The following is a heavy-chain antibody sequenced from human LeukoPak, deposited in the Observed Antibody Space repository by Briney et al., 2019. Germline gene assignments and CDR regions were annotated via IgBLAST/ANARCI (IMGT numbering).Heavy chain of an antibody. CDR1: GFTFSSYS. CDR2: ISSSSSYI. V-gene: IGHV3-21*01. D-gene: IGHD2-21*02. J-gene: IGHJ4*02. CDR3: AKDWAPYCGGDCYFNY. Sequence: PGGSLRLSCAASGFTFSSYSMNWVRQAPGKGLEWVSSISSSSSYIYYADSVKGRFTISRDNAKNSLYLQMNSLRAEDTAVYYCAKDWAPYCGGDCYFNYWGQGTLVTVSS.